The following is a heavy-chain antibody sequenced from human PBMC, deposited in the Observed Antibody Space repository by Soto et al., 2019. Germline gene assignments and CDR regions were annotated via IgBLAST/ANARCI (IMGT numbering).Heavy chain of an antibody. CDR3: ARGWETVGATTAFAY. V-gene: IGHV1-69*06. CDR1: GGTFSKYA. CDR2: INPIFGTT. D-gene: IGHD1-26*01. Sequence: QVQLVQSGAEVKKPGSSVKVSCKASGGTFSKYAINWVRQAPGRGLEWMGGINPIFGTTTYAQRCQGRVTITADKSTATADMEVNSLISDDTAVYYCARGWETVGATTAFAYWGQGTLVTVSS. J-gene: IGHJ4*02.